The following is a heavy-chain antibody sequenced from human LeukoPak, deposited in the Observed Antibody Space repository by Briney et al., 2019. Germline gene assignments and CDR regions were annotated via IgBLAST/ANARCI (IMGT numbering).Heavy chain of an antibody. CDR2: IYHSGST. CDR1: GYSISSGYY. D-gene: IGHD3-10*01. Sequence: SETLSLTCTVSGYSISSGYYWGWIRQPPEKGLEWIGSIYHSGSTYYNPSLKSRVTISVDTSKNQFSLKLSSVTAADTAVYYCARGQGYGSGSYYNPWGQGTLVTVSS. J-gene: IGHJ5*02. V-gene: IGHV4-38-2*02. CDR3: ARGQGYGSGSYYNP.